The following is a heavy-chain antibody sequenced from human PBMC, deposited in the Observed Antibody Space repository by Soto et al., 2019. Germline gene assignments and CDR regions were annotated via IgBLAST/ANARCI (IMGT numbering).Heavy chain of an antibody. D-gene: IGHD3-3*01. V-gene: IGHV4-59*08. CDR2: IYYSGST. CDR3: ARQIRSLHYYMDV. CDR1: GGSISSYY. J-gene: IGHJ6*03. Sequence: SETLSLTCTVSGGSISSYYWSWIRQPPGKGLEWIGYIYYSGSTNYNPSLKSRVTISVDTSKNQFSLKLSSVTAADTAVYYCARQIRSLHYYMDVWGKGTTVTVSS.